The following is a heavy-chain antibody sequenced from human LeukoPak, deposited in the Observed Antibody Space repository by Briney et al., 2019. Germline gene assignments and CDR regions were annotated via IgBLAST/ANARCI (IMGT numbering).Heavy chain of an antibody. CDR2: ISSSSSYI. V-gene: IGHV3-21*01. J-gene: IGHJ4*02. Sequence: KPGGSLRLSCAASGFTFSSYSMNWVRQAPGKGLEWVSSISSSSSYIYYADSVKGRFTISRDNAKNSLYLQMNSLRAEDTAVYYCARVDFWSGYAQDYWGQGTLVTVSS. D-gene: IGHD3-3*01. CDR3: ARVDFWSGYAQDY. CDR1: GFTFSSYS.